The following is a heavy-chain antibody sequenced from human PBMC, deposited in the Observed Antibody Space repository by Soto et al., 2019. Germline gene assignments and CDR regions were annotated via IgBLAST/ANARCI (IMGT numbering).Heavy chain of an antibody. J-gene: IGHJ4*02. D-gene: IGHD6-6*01. V-gene: IGHV1-24*01. CDR1: GYTLTELS. CDR2: FDPEDGET. CDR3: ATVAARSPHYYFDY. Sequence: ASVKVSCKVSGYTLTELSMHWVRQAPGKGLEWMGGFDPEDGETIYAQKFQGRVTMTEDTSTDTAYMELSSLRSEDTAVYYCATVAARSPHYYFDYWGQGTLVTVSS.